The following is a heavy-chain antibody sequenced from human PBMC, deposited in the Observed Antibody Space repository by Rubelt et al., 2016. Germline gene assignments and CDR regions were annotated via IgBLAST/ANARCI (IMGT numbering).Heavy chain of an antibody. Sequence: QVQLVQSGAEVKKPGASVKVSCKASGYTFTSYGISWVRQAPGKGLEWMGGFDPEDGETIYAQKFQGRVTMTEDTSTDTAYMELSSLRSEDTAVYYCSAVVAATQVDYWGQGTLVTVSS. CDR2: FDPEDGET. V-gene: IGHV1-24*01. D-gene: IGHD2-15*01. CDR3: SAVVAATQVDY. CDR1: GYTFTSYG. J-gene: IGHJ4*02.